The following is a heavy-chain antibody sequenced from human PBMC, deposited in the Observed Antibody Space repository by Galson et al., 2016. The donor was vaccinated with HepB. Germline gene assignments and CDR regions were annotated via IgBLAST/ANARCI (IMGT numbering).Heavy chain of an antibody. V-gene: IGHV3-30-3*01. Sequence: SLRLSCAASGFTFSSYAMTWVRQAPGKGLEWVAVLMHVGGEKDYGDSVKGRFTISRDNSGNTLFLQMNSLRPEDTAVYYCVSSWVEDCGGDCFWMGGFDYWGQGALVAVSS. CDR3: VSSWVEDCGGDCFWMGGFDY. CDR2: LMHVGGEK. CDR1: GFTFSSYA. D-gene: IGHD2-21*02. J-gene: IGHJ4*02.